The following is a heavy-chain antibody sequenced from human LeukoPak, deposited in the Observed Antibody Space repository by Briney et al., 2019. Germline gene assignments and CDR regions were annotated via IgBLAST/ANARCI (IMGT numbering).Heavy chain of an antibody. V-gene: IGHV1-2*02. CDR3: ARDPTYYYGSGSSGNWFDP. CDR1: GYTFTGYY. CDR2: INPNSGGT. Sequence: ASVKVSCEASGYTFTGYYMHWVRQAPGQGLEWMGWINPNSGGTYYGQKFQGRVTMTRDTSITTAYMELNRLRSDDTAVYYCARDPTYYYGSGSSGNWFDPWGQGTLVTVSS. D-gene: IGHD3-10*01. J-gene: IGHJ5*02.